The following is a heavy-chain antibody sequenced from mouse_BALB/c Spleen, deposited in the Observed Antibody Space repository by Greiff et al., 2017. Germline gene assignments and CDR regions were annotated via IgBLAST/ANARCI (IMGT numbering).Heavy chain of an antibody. CDR1: GFTFSSYA. Sequence: EVKLMESGGGLVKPGGSLKLSCAASGFTFSSYAMSWVRQTPEKRLEWVASISSGGSTYYPDSVKGRFTISRDNARNILYLQMSSLRSEDTAMYYCARSLLRHYFDYWGQGTTLTVSS. D-gene: IGHD1-2*01. CDR3: ARSLLRHYFDY. CDR2: ISSGGST. J-gene: IGHJ2*01. V-gene: IGHV5-6-5*01.